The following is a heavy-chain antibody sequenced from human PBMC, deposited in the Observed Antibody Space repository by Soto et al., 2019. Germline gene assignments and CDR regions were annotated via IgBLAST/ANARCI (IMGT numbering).Heavy chain of an antibody. CDR1: GYTFTSYG. V-gene: IGHV1-18*04. D-gene: IGHD3-22*01. J-gene: IGHJ4*02. CDR2: SSAYNGNT. CDR3: ARDLSPYYYDSSGPDY. Sequence: QVQLVQSGAEVKKPWASVKVSCKASGYTFTSYGISWVRQAPGQGLEWMGWSSAYNGNTNYAQKLQGRVTMTTDTPTSTAYMELRSLRSADTAVYYCARDLSPYYYDSSGPDYWGQGTLVTVSS.